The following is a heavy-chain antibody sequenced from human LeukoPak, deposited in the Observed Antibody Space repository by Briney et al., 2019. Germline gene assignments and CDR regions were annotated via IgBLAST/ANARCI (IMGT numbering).Heavy chain of an antibody. D-gene: IGHD6-6*01. CDR1: GFTFSSYG. CDR3: AKVNVAALGY. J-gene: IGHJ4*02. Sequence: GGSLRRSGAASGFTFSSYGMHWVRQAPGKGLEWVAFIRYDGSNKYYADSVEGRFTISRDNSKNTLYLQMNSLRAEDTAVYYCAKVNVAALGYWGQGTLVTVSS. CDR2: IRYDGSNK. V-gene: IGHV3-30*02.